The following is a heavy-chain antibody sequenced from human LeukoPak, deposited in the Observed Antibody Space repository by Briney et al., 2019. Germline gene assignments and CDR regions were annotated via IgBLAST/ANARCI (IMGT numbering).Heavy chain of an antibody. CDR3: ARQGGDSMVRGVVKDWFDP. V-gene: IGHV4-39*01. J-gene: IGHJ5*02. Sequence: SETLSLTCTVSGGSITSSIYYWGWLRQPPGTGLEWIGSVYYSGYTYYNPSLKSRPTISEDTSKNQFSLRLSSVSAADTAVYYCARQGGDSMVRGVVKDWFDPWGHGILVTVSS. CDR1: GGSITSSIYY. CDR2: VYYSGYT. D-gene: IGHD3-10*01.